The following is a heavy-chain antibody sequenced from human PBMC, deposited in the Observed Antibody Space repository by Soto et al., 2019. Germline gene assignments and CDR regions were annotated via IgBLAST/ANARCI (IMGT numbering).Heavy chain of an antibody. V-gene: IGHV1-69*06. CDR1: GGTFSSYA. CDR2: IIPIFGTA. J-gene: IGHJ4*02. Sequence: AASVKVSFKASGGTFSSYAISWVRQAPGQGLEWMGGIIPIFGTANYAQKFQGRVTITADKSTSTAYMELSSLRSEDTAVYYCARCPMPHYGDYGGGAPYYFDYWGQGTLVTVSS. D-gene: IGHD4-17*01. CDR3: ARCPMPHYGDYGGGAPYYFDY.